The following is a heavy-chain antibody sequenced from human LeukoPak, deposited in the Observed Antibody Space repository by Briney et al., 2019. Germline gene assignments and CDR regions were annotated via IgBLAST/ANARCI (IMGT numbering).Heavy chain of an antibody. CDR1: GFTFSSYV. D-gene: IGHD3-16*01. CDR2: MWYDGSNK. J-gene: IGHJ4*02. Sequence: PGRSLRLSCAASGFTFSSYVMHWVRQAPGKGLEWVAVMWYDGSNKYYADSVKGRFTISRDNSKKTLYLQMNSLRAEDTAVYYCARDGGIWYFDYWGQGTLVTVSS. V-gene: IGHV3-33*01. CDR3: ARDGGIWYFDY.